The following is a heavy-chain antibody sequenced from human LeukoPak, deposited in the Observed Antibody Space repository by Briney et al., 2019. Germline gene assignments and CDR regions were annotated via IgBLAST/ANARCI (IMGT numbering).Heavy chain of an antibody. V-gene: IGHV4-61*08. CDR1: GGSISSGGYY. D-gene: IGHD1-26*01. CDR3: ARLRAQSYPDYFDY. Sequence: PSQTLSLTCTVSGGSISSGGYYWSWIRQHPGKGLEWIGYIYYSGSTNYNPSLKSRVTISVDTSKNQFSLKLSSVTAADTAVYYCARLRAQSYPDYFDYWGQGTLVTVSS. J-gene: IGHJ4*02. CDR2: IYYSGST.